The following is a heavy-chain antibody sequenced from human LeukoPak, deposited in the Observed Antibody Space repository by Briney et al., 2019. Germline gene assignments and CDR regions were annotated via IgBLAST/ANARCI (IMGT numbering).Heavy chain of an antibody. J-gene: IGHJ4*02. V-gene: IGHV1-2*02. CDR3: ARPADFWSGPGY. D-gene: IGHD3-3*01. CDR1: GYTFVAYF. CDR2: INSNSGGT. Sequence: GASVKVSCKASGYTFVAYFMHWVRQAPGQGLEWMGWINSNSGGTNYAQKFQGRVTMTRDTSISTVYMELSRLRSDDTAVYYCARPADFWSGPGYWGQGTLVTVSS.